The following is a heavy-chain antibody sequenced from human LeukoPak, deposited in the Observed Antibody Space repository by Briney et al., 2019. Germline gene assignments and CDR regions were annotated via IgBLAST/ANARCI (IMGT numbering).Heavy chain of an antibody. CDR2: INPNSGGT. J-gene: IGHJ4*02. V-gene: IGHV1-2*02. D-gene: IGHD3-10*01. Sequence: ASVKVSCKASGYTFTGYYMHWVRQAPGQGLEWMGWINPNSGGTNYAQKFQGRVTMTRDTSISTAYMELSRLRSDDTAVYYCARDHYYYGSGSYYTAKYYFDYWGQGTLVTVSS. CDR1: GYTFTGYY. CDR3: ARDHYYYGSGSYYTAKYYFDY.